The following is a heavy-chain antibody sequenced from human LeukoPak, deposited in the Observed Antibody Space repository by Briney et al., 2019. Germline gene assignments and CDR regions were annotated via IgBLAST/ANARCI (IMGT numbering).Heavy chain of an antibody. CDR3: ATGTDAYKSGC. V-gene: IGHV3-30*03. J-gene: IGHJ1*01. Sequence: TGGSLRLSCAASGFSFTSDVMHRVCQAPGKGLEWVAVISYDGSNKFYADSVKGRFTISRDNSKNTLYLQMNSLRDEDTAVYYCATGTDAYKSGCWGLGTMVTVSS. D-gene: IGHD5-24*01. CDR2: ISYDGSNK. CDR1: GFSFTSDV.